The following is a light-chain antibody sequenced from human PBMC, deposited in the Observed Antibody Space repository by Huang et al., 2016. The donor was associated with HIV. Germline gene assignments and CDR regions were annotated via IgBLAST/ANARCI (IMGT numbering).Light chain of an antibody. Sequence: EIVLTQSPGTLSLSPGERATLSCRASQSVSSRYLAWYQQKPGQAPRLLICGASNRATAIPDRFSGSGSGTDFTLTISRLEPEDFAVYYCQQYGTSPPYTFGQGTKLEIK. J-gene: IGKJ2*01. V-gene: IGKV3-20*01. CDR2: GAS. CDR3: QQYGTSPPYT. CDR1: QSVSSRY.